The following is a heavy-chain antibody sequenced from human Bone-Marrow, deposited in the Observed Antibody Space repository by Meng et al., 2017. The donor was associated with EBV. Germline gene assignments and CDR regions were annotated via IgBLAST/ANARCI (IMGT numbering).Heavy chain of an antibody. CDR2: LIPMSSAP. V-gene: IGHV1-69*01. CDR1: VSTFNCYS. J-gene: IGHJ4*02. CDR3: ASESGRGFTPDY. D-gene: IGHD3-10*01. Sequence: QEEVVRVLAKAKKPGSPANVSSCASVSTFNCYSSSCRQQPPGQVLEWMGGLIPMSSAPHYAQKFQGRVTITADESTSTHYMDLSNLRSDDTAMYYCASESGRGFTPDYWGQGTLVTVSS.